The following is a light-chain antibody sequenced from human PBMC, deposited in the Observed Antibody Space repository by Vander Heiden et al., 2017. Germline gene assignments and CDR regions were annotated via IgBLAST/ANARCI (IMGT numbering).Light chain of an antibody. CDR3: YSYAGTYTYV. CDR1: RSDVGGYNF. J-gene: IGLJ1*01. Sequence: QSALTQPRSVSGSPGQSVTISCTGSRSDVGGYNFVSWYQQHPGKAPKVMIYDVNKRPSGVPDRFSGSKSDYTASPTISGLQAEDEAYYYCYSYAGTYTYVFGTGTKVTVL. CDR2: DVN. V-gene: IGLV2-11*01.